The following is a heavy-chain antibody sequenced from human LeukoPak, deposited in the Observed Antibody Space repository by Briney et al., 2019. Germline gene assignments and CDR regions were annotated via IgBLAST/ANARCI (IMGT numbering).Heavy chain of an antibody. Sequence: PGGSLRLSCAASGFTFSSYGMHWVRQAPGKGLEWVAVIWYDGSNNYYADSVKGRFTISRDNSKNTLYLQMNSLRAEDTAVYYCARDFFTYNWNIGNFDYWGQGTLVTVSS. CDR3: ARDFFTYNWNIGNFDY. J-gene: IGHJ4*02. CDR1: GFTFSSYG. CDR2: IWYDGSNN. V-gene: IGHV3-33*01. D-gene: IGHD1/OR15-1a*01.